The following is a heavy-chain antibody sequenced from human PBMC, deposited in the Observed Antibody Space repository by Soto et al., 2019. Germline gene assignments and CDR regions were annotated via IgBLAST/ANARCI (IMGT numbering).Heavy chain of an antibody. Sequence: PGGSLRLSCAASGFTFSSYAMSWVRQAPGKGLEWVSAISGSGANTYYTDSVQGRFTVSRDNSKNTLYLQMNSLRAEDTALYYCARDVAGLPSINFYGTFDYWGQGTLVTVSS. J-gene: IGHJ4*02. CDR2: ISGSGANT. CDR3: ARDVAGLPSINFYGTFDY. D-gene: IGHD1-1*01. CDR1: GFTFSSYA. V-gene: IGHV3-23*01.